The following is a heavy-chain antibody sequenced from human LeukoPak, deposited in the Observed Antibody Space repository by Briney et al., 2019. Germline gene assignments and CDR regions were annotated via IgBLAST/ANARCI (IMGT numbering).Heavy chain of an antibody. Sequence: GGSLRLSCTASKFTFSHYGMQWVRQAPGKGLEWVAVISSDGSIKVYADPVKGRFTLSRDNAKNSLYLQMNSLRAEDTAVYYCAREKTAFDIWGQGTMVTVSS. J-gene: IGHJ3*02. CDR1: KFTFSHYG. CDR3: AREKTAFDI. V-gene: IGHV3-30*03. CDR2: ISSDGSIK.